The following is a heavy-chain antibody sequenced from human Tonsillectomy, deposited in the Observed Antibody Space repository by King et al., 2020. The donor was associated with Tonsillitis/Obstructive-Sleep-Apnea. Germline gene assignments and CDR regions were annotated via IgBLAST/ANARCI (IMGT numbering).Heavy chain of an antibody. D-gene: IGHD3-22*01. V-gene: IGHV3-15*07. CDR1: GFTFNNAW. Sequence: VQLVESGGGLVKPGGSLRLSCAASGFTFNNAWMNWVRQAPGKGLEWVGRIKSKTDGGTTDYAEPVKGRFTVSRDDSKTTLYLHMNSLKTEDTAVYYCTTNYYDSSSYYYVFDYWGQGTLVTVSS. CDR3: TTNYYDSSSYYYVFDY. CDR2: IKSKTDGGTT. J-gene: IGHJ4*02.